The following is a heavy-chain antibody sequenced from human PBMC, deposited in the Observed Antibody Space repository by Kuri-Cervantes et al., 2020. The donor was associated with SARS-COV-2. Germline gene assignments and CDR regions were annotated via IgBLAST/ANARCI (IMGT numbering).Heavy chain of an antibody. CDR2: INHSVST. CDR1: GGSFSGYY. V-gene: IGHV4-34*01. J-gene: IGHJ6*03. CDR3: ARWRTGIDIPSWGLSDSYYYIDV. Sequence: SETLSLTCAVHGGSFSGYYGSWIRQPPGQGLEWIGEINHSVSTNYNPSLKTRVTISVDTSKSIYSLRLRSVTAADSAIYYCARWRTGIDIPSWGLSDSYYYIDVWGKGITVTVSS. D-gene: IGHD2-2*01.